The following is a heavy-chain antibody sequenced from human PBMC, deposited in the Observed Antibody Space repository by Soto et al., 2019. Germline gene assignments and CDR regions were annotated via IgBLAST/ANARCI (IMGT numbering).Heavy chain of an antibody. V-gene: IGHV4-31*03. CDR3: ARDLNYGDSNWFDP. D-gene: IGHD4-17*01. J-gene: IGHJ5*02. CDR2: IYYSGST. CDR1: GGSISSGGYY. Sequence: KPSETLSLTCTVSGGSISSGGYYWSWIRQHPGKGLEWIGYIYYSGSTYYNPSLKSRVTISVDTSKNQFSLKLSSVTAADTAVYYCARDLNYGDSNWFDPWGQGTLVTVSS.